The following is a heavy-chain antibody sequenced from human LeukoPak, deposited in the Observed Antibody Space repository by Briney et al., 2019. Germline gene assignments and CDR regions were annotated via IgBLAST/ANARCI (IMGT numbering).Heavy chain of an antibody. D-gene: IGHD3-10*01. V-gene: IGHV3-53*01. J-gene: IGHJ4*02. CDR2: IYSDNT. CDR3: ARDGYYGSGSSLDY. CDR1: GFTVSSNS. Sequence: GGSLRLSCTVSGFTVSSNSMSWVRQAPGKGLEWVSFIYSDNTHYSDSVKGRFTISRDNSKNSLYLQMNSLRAEDTAVYYCARDGYYGSGSSLDYWGQGTLVTVSS.